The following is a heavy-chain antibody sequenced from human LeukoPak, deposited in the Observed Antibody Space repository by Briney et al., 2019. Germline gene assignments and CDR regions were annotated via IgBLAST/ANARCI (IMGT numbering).Heavy chain of an antibody. Sequence: SETLSLTCAVYGGSFSGYYWSWIRQPPGKGLEWIGEINHSGSTNYDPSLKSRVTISVDTSKNQFSLKLSSVTAADTAVYYCARHARLVRGFPDYWGQGTLVTVSS. D-gene: IGHD3-10*01. CDR1: GGSFSGYY. J-gene: IGHJ4*02. CDR2: INHSGST. V-gene: IGHV4-34*01. CDR3: ARHARLVRGFPDY.